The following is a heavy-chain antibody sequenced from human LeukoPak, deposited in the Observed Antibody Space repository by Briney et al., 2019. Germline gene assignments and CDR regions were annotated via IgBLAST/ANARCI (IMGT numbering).Heavy chain of an antibody. CDR1: GFTFSSYG. V-gene: IGHV3-33*01. Sequence: PGGSLRLSCAASGFTFSSYGMHWVRQAPGKGLEWVAVIWYDGSNKYYADSVKGRFTISRDNSKNTLYLQMNSLRAEDTAVYYCASGGVRILYANPVDYYYGMDVWGQGTTVTVSS. J-gene: IGHJ6*02. CDR2: IWYDGSNK. D-gene: IGHD2-8*01. CDR3: ASGGVRILYANPVDYYYGMDV.